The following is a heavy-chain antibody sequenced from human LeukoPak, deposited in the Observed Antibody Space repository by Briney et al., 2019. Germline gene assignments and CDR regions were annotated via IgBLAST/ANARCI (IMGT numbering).Heavy chain of an antibody. D-gene: IGHD3-22*01. CDR3: ARVGFDYGSSGYYPDY. CDR2: INWNGGST. J-gene: IGHJ4*02. Sequence: PGGSLRLSCAASGFTFDDYGMSWVRQAPGKGLEWVSGINWNGGSTGYADSVKGRFTISRDNAKNSLYLQMNSLRAEDTALYYCARVGFDYGSSGYYPDYWGQGTLVTVSS. CDR1: GFTFDDYG. V-gene: IGHV3-20*04.